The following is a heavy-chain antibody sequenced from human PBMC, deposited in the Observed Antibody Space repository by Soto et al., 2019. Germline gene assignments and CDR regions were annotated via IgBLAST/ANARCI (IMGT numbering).Heavy chain of an antibody. CDR3: AGFRAQQLAIGPDYYYGMDV. D-gene: IGHD6-13*01. CDR2: VDPSDCYT. Sequence: PVEALKISCNGSGYSFTSYWMSWVRQMPGKGLEWMGRVDPSDCYTNYSPSFQGHVTISANKSISTAYLQCSSLKASDTAMYYCAGFRAQQLAIGPDYYYGMDVWGQGTTVTVSS. V-gene: IGHV5-10-1*01. CDR1: GYSFTSYW. J-gene: IGHJ6*02.